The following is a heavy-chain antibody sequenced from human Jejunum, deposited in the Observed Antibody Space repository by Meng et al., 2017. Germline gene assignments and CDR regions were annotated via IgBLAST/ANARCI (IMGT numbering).Heavy chain of an antibody. CDR1: GFIFNIYS. J-gene: IGHJ3*02. D-gene: IGHD5-18*01. V-gene: IGHV3-21*01. Sequence: GESLKISCAAAGFIFNIYSMNWVRQAPGRGLEWVSSINSGNTHTFYADSVKGRFTISRDNAKNSLYLQTSSLRADDTAVYYFVRDSRQARGGYTNGFGGPFDIWGLGTLVTVSS. CDR2: INSGNTHT. CDR3: VRDSRQARGGYTNGFGGPFDI.